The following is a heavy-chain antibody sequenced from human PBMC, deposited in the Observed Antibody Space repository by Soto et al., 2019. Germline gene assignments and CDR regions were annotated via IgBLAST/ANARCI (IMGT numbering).Heavy chain of an antibody. V-gene: IGHV4-34*01. Sequence: SETLSLTCAVYGGSFSGYYWSWIRQPPGKGLEWIGEINHSGSTNYNPSLKSRVTISVDTSKNQFSLKLSSVTAADTAVYYCARGRQRYCSSTSCYTKGYYYGMDVWGQGTTVTVSS. CDR1: GGSFSGYY. CDR2: INHSGST. D-gene: IGHD2-2*02. CDR3: ARGRQRYCSSTSCYTKGYYYGMDV. J-gene: IGHJ6*02.